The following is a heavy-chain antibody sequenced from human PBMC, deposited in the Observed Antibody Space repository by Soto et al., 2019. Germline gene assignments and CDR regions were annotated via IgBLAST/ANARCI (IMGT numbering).Heavy chain of an antibody. J-gene: IGHJ6*02. CDR1: GFTFSAYG. V-gene: IGHV3-30*18. CDR2: ISHDGTNK. Sequence: PGGSLRLSCTPSGFTFSAYGMHWVRQAPGKGLEWVAAISHDGTNKYYGDSVRGRFTISRDNSKNTLYLQMNTLRNEDTAVYYYAKESRSSAVTATRVYGMDVWGQGTTVTVSS. D-gene: IGHD2-21*02. CDR3: AKESRSSAVTATRVYGMDV.